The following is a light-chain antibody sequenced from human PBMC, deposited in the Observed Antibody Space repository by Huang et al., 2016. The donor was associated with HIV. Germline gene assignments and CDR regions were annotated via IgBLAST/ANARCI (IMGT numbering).Light chain of an antibody. J-gene: IGKJ1*01. CDR1: PPINNY. Sequence: DIQMTKSPSSLSASVGDRVTITCRASPPINNYLNWYKQKPGKAPKLLIPAASSSQSVVPSRFSGSGYGTDFTLTISSLQPGDFATYYCQQSDTIPRTFGQGTRVEIK. CDR2: AAS. V-gene: IGKV1-39*01. CDR3: QQSDTIPRT.